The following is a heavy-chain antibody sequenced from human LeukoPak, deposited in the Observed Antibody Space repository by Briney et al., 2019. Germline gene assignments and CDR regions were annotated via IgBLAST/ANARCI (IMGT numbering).Heavy chain of an antibody. V-gene: IGHV4-59*08. CDR2: IYYSGST. CDR1: GGSISSYY. J-gene: IGHJ4*02. CDR3: ATSITMVRGVINPFDY. Sequence: SETLSLTCTVFGGSISSYYWSWIRQPPGKGLEWIGYIYYSGSTNYNPSLKSRVTISVDTSKNQFFLKLSSVTAADTAVYYCATSITMVRGVINPFDYWGQGTLVTVSS. D-gene: IGHD3-10*01.